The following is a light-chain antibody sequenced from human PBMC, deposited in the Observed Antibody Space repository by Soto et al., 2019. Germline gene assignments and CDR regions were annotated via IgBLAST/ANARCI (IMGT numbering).Light chain of an antibody. CDR2: GVS. CDR1: RSVSSSY. Sequence: EIVLTQSPGTLSLSPGERATLSCRASRSVSSSYLAWYQQKPGQAPRLIIYGVSTRATGISDRFSGSGSGTDFTLTISSLEPEDFAVYSCQQYGNSPPTFGQGTKLEIK. CDR3: QQYGNSPPT. V-gene: IGKV3-20*01. J-gene: IGKJ2*01.